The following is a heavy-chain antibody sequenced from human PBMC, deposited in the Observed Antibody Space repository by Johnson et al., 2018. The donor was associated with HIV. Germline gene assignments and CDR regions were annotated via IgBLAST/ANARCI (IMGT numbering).Heavy chain of an antibody. Sequence: SLRLSCAASGFTVSSYYMHWVRQAPGKGLEWAAVISNDGSTYYADSVRGRFTISRDNSKNTLYLQMNSLRDEDTAVYYCARGEDYGGNFGALDIWGQGTMVTVSS. V-gene: IGHV3-30-3*01. CDR2: ISNDGST. D-gene: IGHD4-23*01. CDR3: ARGEDYGGNFGALDI. J-gene: IGHJ3*02. CDR1: GFTVSSYY.